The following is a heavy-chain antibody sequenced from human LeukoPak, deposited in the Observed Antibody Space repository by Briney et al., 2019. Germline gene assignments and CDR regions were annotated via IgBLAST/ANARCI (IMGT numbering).Heavy chain of an antibody. D-gene: IGHD6-13*01. CDR2: ISSSSSYI. CDR1: GFTFSSYS. CDR3: ARERTSYSPDAFDI. Sequence: GGSLRLSCAASGFTFSSYSMNWVRQAPGKGLGWVSSISSSSSYIYYADSVRGRFTISRDNSKNSLYLQMNSLRAEDTAVYYCARERTSYSPDAFDIWGQGTMVTVSS. V-gene: IGHV3-21*01. J-gene: IGHJ3*02.